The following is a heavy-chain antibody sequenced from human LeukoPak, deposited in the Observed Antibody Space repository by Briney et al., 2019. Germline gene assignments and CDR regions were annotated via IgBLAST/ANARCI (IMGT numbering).Heavy chain of an antibody. Sequence: SVNVSCKASGGTVSSYAISWVRQAPGQGLEWMGGIIPIFGTANYAQKFQGRVTITADESTSTAYMELSSLRSEDTAVYYCARAYSSGWYNHFDYWGQGTLVTVSS. CDR1: GGTVSSYA. D-gene: IGHD6-19*01. V-gene: IGHV1-69*13. CDR3: ARAYSSGWYNHFDY. CDR2: IIPIFGTA. J-gene: IGHJ4*02.